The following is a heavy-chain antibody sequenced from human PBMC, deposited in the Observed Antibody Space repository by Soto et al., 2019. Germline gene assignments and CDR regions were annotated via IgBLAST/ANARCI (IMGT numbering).Heavy chain of an antibody. Sequence: QITLKESGPSLVKPTQTLTLTCTFSGFSLTTSGVAVGWIRQPPGKALEWLALIYGDDDKRYSTSLKTRLAISRGNSENQVVLTMTDMDPLDTATYYGAHSKFGSYVGAFVIWGQGTMVTVSS. J-gene: IGHJ3*02. V-gene: IGHV2-5*02. CDR3: AHSKFGSYVGAFVI. D-gene: IGHD3-10*01. CDR2: IYGDDDK. CDR1: GFSLTTSGVA.